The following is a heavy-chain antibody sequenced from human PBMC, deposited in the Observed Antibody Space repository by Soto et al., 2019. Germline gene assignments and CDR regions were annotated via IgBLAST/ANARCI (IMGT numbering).Heavy chain of an antibody. V-gene: IGHV4-39*01. J-gene: IGHJ6*02. CDR3: ARLGGYCSTTGCYGYYAMDV. D-gene: IGHD2-2*01. CDR2: IYYSGNT. Sequence: SETLSLTCTVSIGSISSSNHYCDWVRQPPGKGLEWIGSIYYSGNTYYNPSLKSRVTRSVDTSKNQFSLKLSSVTAADTAVYYCARLGGYCSTTGCYGYYAMDVWGQGTTVT. CDR1: IGSISSSNHY.